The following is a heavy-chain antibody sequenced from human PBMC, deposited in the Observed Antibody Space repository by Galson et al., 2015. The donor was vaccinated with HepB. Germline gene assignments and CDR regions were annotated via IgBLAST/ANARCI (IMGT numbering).Heavy chain of an antibody. D-gene: IGHD3-22*01. J-gene: IGHJ4*02. CDR3: ARGSSSGYYHPRYFDY. CDR1: GYTFTDYY. V-gene: IGHV1-69-2*01. Sequence: VKVSCKVSGYTFTDYYMHWVQQAPGKGLEWMGLVDPEDGETIYAEKFQGRVTITADTSTDTAYMELSSLRSEDTAVYYCARGSSSGYYHPRYFDYWGQGTLVTVSS. CDR2: VDPEDGET.